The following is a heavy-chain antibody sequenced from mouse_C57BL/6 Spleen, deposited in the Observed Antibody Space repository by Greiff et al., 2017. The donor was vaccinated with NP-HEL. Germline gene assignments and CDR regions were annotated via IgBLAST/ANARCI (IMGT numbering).Heavy chain of an antibody. D-gene: IGHD1-1*01. V-gene: IGHV1-64*01. Sequence: QVQLKQPGAELVKPGASVKLSCKASGYTFTSYWMHWVKQRPGQGLEWIGMIHPNSGSTNYNEKFKSKATLTVDKSSSTAYMQLSSLTSEDSAVYYCARSGTTVVAPYYAMDYWGQGTSVTVSS. CDR1: GYTFTSYW. J-gene: IGHJ4*01. CDR2: IHPNSGST. CDR3: ARSGTTVVAPYYAMDY.